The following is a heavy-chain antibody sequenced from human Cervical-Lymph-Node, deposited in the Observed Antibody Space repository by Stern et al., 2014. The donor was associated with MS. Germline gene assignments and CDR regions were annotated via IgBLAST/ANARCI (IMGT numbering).Heavy chain of an antibody. D-gene: IGHD5-18*01. J-gene: IGHJ5*02. CDR2: IYWADYQ. Sequence: QITLKESGPTLVKPTQTLTLTCTFSGFSLRTTGMSVGWIRQPPGKALEWLELIYWADYQSYSPSLKSILTFPKEPTTQTVALIYWDDDKPYSPSLKSRLTVTKDTSKNQVVLTLTNMDPVDTATYYCAHRPQAQRNWFDTWGQGILVTVSS. CDR3: RLTVTKDTSKNQVVLTLTNMDPVDTATYYCAHRPQAQRNWFDT. CDR1: GFSLRTTGMS. V-gene: IGHV2-5*02.